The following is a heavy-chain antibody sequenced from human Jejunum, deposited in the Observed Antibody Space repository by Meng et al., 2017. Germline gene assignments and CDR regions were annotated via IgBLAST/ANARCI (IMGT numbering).Heavy chain of an antibody. CDR3: ARDAGSFLDYYFDS. J-gene: IGHJ4*02. CDR2: TNPDTGGT. CDR1: GSTFSDQY. Sequence: QVQLVQSGAEVKESGASVKVSCKASGSTFSDQYIHWVRQAPGQGLEWMGWTNPDTGGTNYAQKFQGWVTMTRDTSISTAYMELRRLRSDDTAVYYCARDAGSFLDYYFDSWGQGTLVTVSS. D-gene: IGHD1-1*01. V-gene: IGHV1-2*04.